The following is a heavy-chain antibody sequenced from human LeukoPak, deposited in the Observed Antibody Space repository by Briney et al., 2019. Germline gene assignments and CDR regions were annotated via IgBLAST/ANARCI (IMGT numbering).Heavy chain of an antibody. CDR3: ARRFSGDGYNFRAFDI. Sequence: PSETLSLTCTVSGGSISSYYWSWIRQPPGKGLEWIGYIYYSGSTNYNPSLKSRVTISVDTSKNQFSLKLSSVTAADTAVYYCARRFSGDGYNFRAFDIWGQGTMVTVSS. CDR1: GGSISSYY. V-gene: IGHV4-59*01. CDR2: IYYSGST. J-gene: IGHJ3*02. D-gene: IGHD5-24*01.